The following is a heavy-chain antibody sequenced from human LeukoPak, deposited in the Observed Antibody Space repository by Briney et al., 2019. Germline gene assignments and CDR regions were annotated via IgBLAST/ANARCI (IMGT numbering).Heavy chain of an antibody. D-gene: IGHD6-13*01. V-gene: IGHV3-48*03. CDR3: ARGGPYSSSWSPLFDY. CDR2: ISSGGSTI. J-gene: IGHJ4*02. CDR1: GFTFRSYE. Sequence: PGGSLRLSCAASGFTFRSYEMNWIRQAPGKGLEWFSYISSGGSTIYYADSVKGRFTISRDNAKNSLYLQMSSLRAEDTAVYYCARGGPYSSSWSPLFDYWGQGTLVTVSS.